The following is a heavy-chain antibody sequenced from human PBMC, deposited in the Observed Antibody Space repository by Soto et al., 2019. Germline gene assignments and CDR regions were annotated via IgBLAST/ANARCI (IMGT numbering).Heavy chain of an antibody. V-gene: IGHV3-21*01. CDR2: ISSSSSYI. J-gene: IGHJ4*02. Sequence: GGSLRLSCAASGFTFSSYSMNWVRQAPGKGLEWVSSISSSSSYIYYADSVKGRFTISRDNAKNSLYLQMNSLRVEDTAGYYCARGQRGNIVATIGQIHYWGQGTLVTVSS. CDR1: GFTFSSYS. D-gene: IGHD5-12*01. CDR3: ARGQRGNIVATIGQIHY.